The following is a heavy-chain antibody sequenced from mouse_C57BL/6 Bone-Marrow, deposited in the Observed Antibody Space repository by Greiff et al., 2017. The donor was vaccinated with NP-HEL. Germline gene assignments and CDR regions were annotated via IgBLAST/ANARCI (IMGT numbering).Heavy chain of an antibody. V-gene: IGHV14-4*01. J-gene: IGHJ1*03. CDR1: GFNIKDDY. CDR3: IFYGYDVGYFDV. CDR2: IDPENGDT. D-gene: IGHD2-2*01. Sequence: EVQLQQSGAEPVRPGASVKLSCTASGFNIKDDYMHWVKQRPEQGLEWIGWIDPENGDTEYASKFQGKATITADTSSNTAYLQLSSLTSEDTAVYYCIFYGYDVGYFDVWGTGTTVTVSS.